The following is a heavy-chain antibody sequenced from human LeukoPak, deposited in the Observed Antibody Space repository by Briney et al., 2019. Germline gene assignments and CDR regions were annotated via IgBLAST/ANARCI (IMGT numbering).Heavy chain of an antibody. CDR3: AKDRTGDGYFDY. Sequence: PGRSLRLSCAASGFTFSSYGMHWVRQAPGKGLEWVAVISYDGSNKYYADSVKGRFTISRDNSKNTLYLQMNSLRAEDTAVYYCAKDRTGDGYFDYWGQGTLVTVSS. CDR1: GFTFSSYG. D-gene: IGHD7-27*01. V-gene: IGHV3-30*18. CDR2: ISYDGSNK. J-gene: IGHJ4*02.